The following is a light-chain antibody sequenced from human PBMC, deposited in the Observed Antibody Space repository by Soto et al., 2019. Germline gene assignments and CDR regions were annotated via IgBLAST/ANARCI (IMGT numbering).Light chain of an antibody. V-gene: IGKV3-20*01. CDR2: GAS. CDR1: QSLSGNY. J-gene: IGKJ5*01. CDR3: QQYGHSPIT. Sequence: EIVLTQSPGTLSLSPGERVNLSCRASQSLSGNYLAWYQQKPGQAPKFLIYGASNRATDIPDRFSGGGSGTDFALTINRLEPEDSAVYYCQQYGHSPITFGQGTRLEIK.